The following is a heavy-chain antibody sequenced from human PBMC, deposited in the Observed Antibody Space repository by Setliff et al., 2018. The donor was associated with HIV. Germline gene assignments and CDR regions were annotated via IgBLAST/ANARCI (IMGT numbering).Heavy chain of an antibody. CDR2: MTPYSGNT. D-gene: IGHD3-10*01. Sequence: ASVKVSCKASGYSFTKYVMHWVRQAAGHGLEWMGWMTPYSGNTGYAQKFQGRVSMTRNTSISTAYMELSSLTSEDTAVYYCARGKGVGGVVTTGGLDVWGKGTTVTVSS. CDR1: GYSFTKYV. J-gene: IGHJ6*04. V-gene: IGHV1-8*01. CDR3: ARGKGVGGVVTTGGLDV.